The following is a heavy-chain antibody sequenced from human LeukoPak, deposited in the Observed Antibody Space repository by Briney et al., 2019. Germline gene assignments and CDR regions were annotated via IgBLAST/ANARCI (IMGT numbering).Heavy chain of an antibody. CDR1: GGSISSYY. Sequence: SETLSLTCTVSGGSISSYYWSWIRQPPGKGLEWIGYINYSGNTNYNPSLKSRVTISADTSKNQFSLKLTSVTAADTAVYYCARDPVGSNWFDPWGQGTLVTVSS. D-gene: IGHD3-10*01. CDR3: ARDPVGSNWFDP. CDR2: INYSGNT. V-gene: IGHV4-59*01. J-gene: IGHJ5*02.